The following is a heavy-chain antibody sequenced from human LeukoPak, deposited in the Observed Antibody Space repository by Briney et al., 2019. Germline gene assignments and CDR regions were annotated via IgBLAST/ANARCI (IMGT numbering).Heavy chain of an antibody. Sequence: ASVKVSCKVSGYTLTELSMHWVRQAPGKGLEWVGGFDPEDGETIYAQKFQGRVTMTEDTSTDTAYMELSSLRSEDTAMYYCARPSSSNIAARPFDSWGQGTLVTVSS. D-gene: IGHD6-6*01. CDR3: ARPSSSNIAARPFDS. J-gene: IGHJ4*02. CDR2: FDPEDGET. V-gene: IGHV1-24*01. CDR1: GYTLTELS.